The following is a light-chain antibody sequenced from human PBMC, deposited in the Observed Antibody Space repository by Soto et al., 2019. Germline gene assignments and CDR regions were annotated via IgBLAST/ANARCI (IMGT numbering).Light chain of an antibody. CDR1: QSISSW. CDR3: QQYNSYPWT. CDR2: DAS. V-gene: IGKV1-5*01. Sequence: DIQMTQSPSTLSASVGDRVTITCRARQSISSWLGWYQQKPGKAPKLLIYDASSLESGVPSRFSGSGSGTEFTLTISSLQPDDVATSYCQQYNSYPWTFGQGTKVEIK. J-gene: IGKJ1*01.